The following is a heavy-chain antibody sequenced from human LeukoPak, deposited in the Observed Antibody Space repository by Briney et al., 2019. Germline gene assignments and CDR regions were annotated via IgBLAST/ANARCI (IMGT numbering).Heavy chain of an antibody. Sequence: GASVKVPCKASGGTFSSYAISWVRQAPGQGLEWMGRIIPILGIANYAQKFQGRVTITADKSTSTAYMELSSPRSEDTAVYYCARGSAVYSSGWYAVRWGQGTLVTVSS. V-gene: IGHV1-69*04. J-gene: IGHJ4*02. CDR1: GGTFSSYA. D-gene: IGHD6-19*01. CDR2: IIPILGIA. CDR3: ARGSAVYSSGWYAVR.